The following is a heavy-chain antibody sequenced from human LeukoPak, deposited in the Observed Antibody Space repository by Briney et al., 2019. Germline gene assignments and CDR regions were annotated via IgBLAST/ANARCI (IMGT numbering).Heavy chain of an antibody. Sequence: PGGSLRLSCAASGFTFSSYGMHWVRQAPGKGLEWVAFIRYDGSNKYYADSVKGRFTISRDNSKNTLYLQMNSLRAEDTAVYYCAKDYCSSTSCYTPDYWGQGTLVTVSS. D-gene: IGHD2-2*02. CDR2: IRYDGSNK. CDR1: GFTFSSYG. CDR3: AKDYCSSTSCYTPDY. V-gene: IGHV3-30*02. J-gene: IGHJ4*02.